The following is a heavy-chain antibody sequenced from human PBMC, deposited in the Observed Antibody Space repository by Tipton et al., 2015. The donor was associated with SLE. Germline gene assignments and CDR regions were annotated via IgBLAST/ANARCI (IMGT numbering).Heavy chain of an antibody. Sequence: QLVQSGAEVKIPGASVKVSCKASGYIFTTCGISWVRQAPGQGLEWMGWISAYNGNTDYAQKFQGRLTMTTDTPTSAAYMELRSLRSDDTGVYYCVRQPYDFWGGYRNWFDLWGQGTLVAVSS. CDR2: ISAYNGNT. V-gene: IGHV1-18*01. CDR3: VRQPYDFWGGYRNWFDL. J-gene: IGHJ5*02. CDR1: GYIFTTCG. D-gene: IGHD3-3*01.